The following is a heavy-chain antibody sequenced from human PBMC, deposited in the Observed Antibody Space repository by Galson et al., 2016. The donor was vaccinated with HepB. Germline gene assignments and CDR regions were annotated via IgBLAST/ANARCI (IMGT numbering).Heavy chain of an antibody. CDR3: ASDGVPNYDFWTGFYYFDH. Sequence: SLRLSCAASGFTFNDYGMHWVRQAPGKGLEWVALICGDGSNRYSGDSVRGRFTISSDNARKTTYLQMNRLRPEDTAVYFCASDGVPNYDFWTGFYYFDHWGQGNLVTVSS. CDR1: GFTFNDYG. V-gene: IGHV3-33*01. D-gene: IGHD3-3*01. CDR2: ICGDGSNR. J-gene: IGHJ4*02.